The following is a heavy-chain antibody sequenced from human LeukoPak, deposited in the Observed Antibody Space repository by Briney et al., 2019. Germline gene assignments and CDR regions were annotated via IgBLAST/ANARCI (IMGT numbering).Heavy chain of an antibody. CDR3: AGGGEIVVVPAAPRGYNWFDP. CDR2: INHSGST. Sequence: SETLSLTCAVYGGSFSGYYWSWIRQPPGKGLEWIGEINHSGSTNYNPSLKSRVTISVDTSKNQFSLKLSSVTAADRAVYYCAGGGEIVVVPAAPRGYNWFDPWGQGTLVTVSS. D-gene: IGHD2-2*01. J-gene: IGHJ5*02. CDR1: GGSFSGYY. V-gene: IGHV4-34*01.